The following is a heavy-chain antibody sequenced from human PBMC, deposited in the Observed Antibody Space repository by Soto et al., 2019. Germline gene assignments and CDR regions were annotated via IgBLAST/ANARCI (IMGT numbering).Heavy chain of an antibody. D-gene: IGHD4-17*01. Sequence: EVQLLESGGGLVQPGGSLRLSCAASGFTFSNYAMSWVRQAPGKGREWVSAISGSGGSTYYADSVKGRFTISRDNAKTTLYLHMNSLGAEDTTVYYCAKERRDYGDNFYYYYGMDVWGQGQRVTVSS. J-gene: IGHJ6*02. CDR3: AKERRDYGDNFYYYYGMDV. V-gene: IGHV3-23*01. CDR2: ISGSGGST. CDR1: GFTFSNYA.